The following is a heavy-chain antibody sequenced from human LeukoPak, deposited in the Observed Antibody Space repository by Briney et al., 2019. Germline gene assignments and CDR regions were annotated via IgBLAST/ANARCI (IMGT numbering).Heavy chain of an antibody. CDR3: ARAFYYYDSSGYSTGYFDY. V-gene: IGHV3-21*01. CDR1: GFTFNRYT. Sequence: PGGSLRLSCVASGFTFNRYTINWVRQAPGKGLEWVSSITSNSRYIFYADSVKGRFTISRDNAQNSLYLQMNSLRAEDTAVYYCARAFYYYDSSGYSTGYFDYWGQGTLVTVSS. CDR2: ITSNSRYI. J-gene: IGHJ4*02. D-gene: IGHD3-22*01.